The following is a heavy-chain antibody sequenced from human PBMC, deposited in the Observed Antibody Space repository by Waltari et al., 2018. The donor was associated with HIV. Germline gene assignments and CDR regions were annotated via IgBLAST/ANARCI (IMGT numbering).Heavy chain of an antibody. D-gene: IGHD2-15*01. V-gene: IGHV1-69*01. J-gene: IGHJ3*01. CDR1: GGGFSSYT. CDR2: IIPKFGAT. CDR3: ARGGCSGRTCYSKSFDL. Sequence: QVQLVQSGAEMKMPESSVKVSCKASGGGFSSYTISWVRQAPGQGLGWMGGIIPKFGATNYVQKFQGRVTISADESTSTVYLELTSLRPDDTAVFYCARGGCSGRTCYSKSFDLWGQGTRVTVSS.